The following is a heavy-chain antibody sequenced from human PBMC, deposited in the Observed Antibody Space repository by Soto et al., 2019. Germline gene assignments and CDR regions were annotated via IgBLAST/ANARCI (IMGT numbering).Heavy chain of an antibody. D-gene: IGHD3-9*01. CDR1: GYTFTSYD. CDR3: ARGVPVYDILTGYYDYFDY. J-gene: IGHJ4*02. V-gene: IGHV1-8*01. Sequence: ASVKVSCKASGYTFTSYDINWVRQATGQGLERMEWMNPNSGNTGYVQKFQGRVTMTRNTSISTAYMELSSLRSEDTAVYFCARGVPVYDILTGYYDYFDYWGQGTLVTVSS. CDR2: MNPNSGNT.